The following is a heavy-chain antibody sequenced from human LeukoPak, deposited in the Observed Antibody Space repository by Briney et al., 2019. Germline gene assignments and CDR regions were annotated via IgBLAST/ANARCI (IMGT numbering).Heavy chain of an antibody. D-gene: IGHD4-17*01. J-gene: IGHJ4*02. Sequence: SETLSLTCTVSGGSISSSSYYWGWIRQPPGKGLEWIGSIYYSGSTYYNPSLKSRVTISVDTSKNQFSLKLSSVTAADTAVYYCARHPHRLRDFDCWGQGTLVTVSS. V-gene: IGHV4-39*01. CDR2: IYYSGST. CDR3: ARHPHRLRDFDC. CDR1: GGSISSSSYY.